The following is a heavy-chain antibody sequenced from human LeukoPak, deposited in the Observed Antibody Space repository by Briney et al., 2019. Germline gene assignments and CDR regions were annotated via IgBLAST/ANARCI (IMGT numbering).Heavy chain of an antibody. Sequence: SETLSLTCAVSGGSFSDYYWSWIRQPPGKGLEWLGEINHGGDTNYNSSLQSRVSLSVDTSRNQFSLILNSVTAADTAIYYCASNKYPVQAFDIWGQGTMVTVSS. CDR1: GGSFSDYY. CDR3: ASNKYPVQAFDI. CDR2: INHGGDT. V-gene: IGHV4-34*01. J-gene: IGHJ3*02. D-gene: IGHD1/OR15-1a*01.